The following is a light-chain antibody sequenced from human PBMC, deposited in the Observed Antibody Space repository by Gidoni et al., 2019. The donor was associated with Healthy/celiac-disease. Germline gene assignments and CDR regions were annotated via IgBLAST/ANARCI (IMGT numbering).Light chain of an antibody. CDR3: QQRSNWPLT. CDR1: QSVRSY. J-gene: IGKJ4*01. V-gene: IGKV3-11*01. Sequence: DIVLTQSPATLSLSPGERATLSCRASQSVRSYLAWYQQKPGQAPRLLIYDASNRATGIPARFSGSGSGTDFTLTISSLGPEDFAVYYCQQRSNWPLTFGGGTKVEIK. CDR2: DAS.